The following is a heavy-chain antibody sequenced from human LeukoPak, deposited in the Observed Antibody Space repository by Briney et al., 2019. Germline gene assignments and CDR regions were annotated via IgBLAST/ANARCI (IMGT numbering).Heavy chain of an antibody. J-gene: IGHJ5*02. CDR2: IFYSGST. Sequence: SETLSLTCTISGGSVSSYYWTWIRQPPGKGLEWIGYIFYSGSTNYNPSLESRVTMSSDTSENHFSLKLSSVTAADTAVYYCARPYLRGTVVNNWFDPWGQGTLVTVSS. CDR3: ARPYLRGTVVNNWFDP. V-gene: IGHV4-59*08. CDR1: GGSVSSYY. D-gene: IGHD4-23*01.